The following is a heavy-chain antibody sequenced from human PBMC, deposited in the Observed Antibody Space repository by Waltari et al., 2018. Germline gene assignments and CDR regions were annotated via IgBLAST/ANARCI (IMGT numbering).Heavy chain of an antibody. CDR1: GGSISSYY. Sequence: QVQLQESGPGLVKPSETLSLTCTVSGGSISSYYWSWIRQPPGKGLEWIGYIYYSGSTNYNPSLESRVTISVDTSKNQFSLKLSSVTAADTAVYYCARDQGIAAAGAYYYYYYMDVWGKGTTVTVSS. J-gene: IGHJ6*03. CDR2: IYYSGST. CDR3: ARDQGIAAAGAYYYYYYMDV. D-gene: IGHD6-13*01. V-gene: IGHV4-59*01.